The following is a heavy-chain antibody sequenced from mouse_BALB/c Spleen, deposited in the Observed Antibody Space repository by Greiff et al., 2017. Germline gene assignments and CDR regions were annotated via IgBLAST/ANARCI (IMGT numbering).Heavy chain of an antibody. D-gene: IGHD2-3*01. J-gene: IGHJ3*01. CDR3: ARRVYDGYYEGAWFAY. CDR2: ILPGSGST. Sequence: QVQLQQSGAELVKPGASVKISCKATGYTFSSYWIEWVKQRPGHGLEWIGEILPGSGSTNYNEKFKGKATFTADTSSNTAYMQLSSLTSEDSAVYYCARRVYDGYYEGAWFAYWGQGTLVTVSA. CDR1: GYTFSSYW. V-gene: IGHV1-9*01.